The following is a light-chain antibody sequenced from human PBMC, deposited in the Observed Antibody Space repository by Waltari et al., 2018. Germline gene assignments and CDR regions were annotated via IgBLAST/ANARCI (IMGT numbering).Light chain of an antibody. CDR2: ATS. Sequence: DIQMTQSPSSLSASVGDRVTITCRASQSISDYLNWYQQKPGQAPKVLIYATSSLESGVPSRFSGSGSGTDFTLTISSLQPEDFATYYCQQSYSSPRTFGPGT. CDR1: QSISDY. J-gene: IGKJ3*01. V-gene: IGKV1-39*01. CDR3: QQSYSSPRT.